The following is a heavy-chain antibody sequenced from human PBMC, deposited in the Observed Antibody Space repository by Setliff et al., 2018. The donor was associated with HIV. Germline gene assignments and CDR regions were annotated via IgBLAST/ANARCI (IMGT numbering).Heavy chain of an antibody. Sequence: GGSLRLSCAASGFTFSSYSMNWVRQAPGKGLEWVAVIWYDGSEKYYADSVRGRFTISRDNSKNTLYLQMNSLRAEDTAVYYCAKDEGSGWYGLRYWGQGTLVTVSS. J-gene: IGHJ4*02. V-gene: IGHV3-33*06. CDR2: IWYDGSEK. CDR3: AKDEGSGWYGLRY. CDR1: GFTFSSYS. D-gene: IGHD6-19*01.